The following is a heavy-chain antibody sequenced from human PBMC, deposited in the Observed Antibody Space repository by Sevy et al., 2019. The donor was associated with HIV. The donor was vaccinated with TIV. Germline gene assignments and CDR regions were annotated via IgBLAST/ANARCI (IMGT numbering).Heavy chain of an antibody. V-gene: IGHV4-61*02. CDR2: IYTSGST. D-gene: IGHD3-22*01. CDR3: ARDMGDSSGYYLGFDP. Sequence: SETLSLTCTVSGGSISSGSYYWSWIRQPAGKGLEWIGRIYTSGSTNYNPSLKSRVTISVDTSKNQFSLKLGSVTAADTAVYYCARDMGDSSGYYLGFDPWGQGTLVTVSS. CDR1: GGSISSGSYY. J-gene: IGHJ5*02.